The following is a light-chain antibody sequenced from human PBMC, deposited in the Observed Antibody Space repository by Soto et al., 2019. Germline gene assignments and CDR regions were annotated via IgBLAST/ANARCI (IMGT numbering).Light chain of an antibody. V-gene: IGLV2-14*01. CDR3: SSYTTRLNWV. CDR2: AVS. CDR1: RSDVGGHNF. J-gene: IGLJ3*02. Sequence: QSALTQPASVSGSPGQSITISCTGSRSDVGGHNFVSWFQQHPGKAPKFIIYAVSNRPSGISNRFSGSKSGNTASLTISGLQAEDEADYYCSSYTTRLNWVFDGGTKLTVL.